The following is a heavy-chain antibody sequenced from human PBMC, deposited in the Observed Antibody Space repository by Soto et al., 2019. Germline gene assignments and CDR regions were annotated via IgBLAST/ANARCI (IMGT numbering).Heavy chain of an antibody. CDR2: ISWNSGSI. CDR1: GFTFDDYG. V-gene: IGHV3-9*01. CDR3: AKVSTTHTFGPLDP. D-gene: IGHD1-1*01. J-gene: IGHJ5*02. Sequence: PGGSLRLSCAASGFTFDDYGMHWVRQAPGKGLEWVSGISWNSGSIGYADFVKGRFIISRDNAKNSLYLQMNNLRPEDTAFYFCAKVSTTHTFGPLDPWGQGTLVTVSS.